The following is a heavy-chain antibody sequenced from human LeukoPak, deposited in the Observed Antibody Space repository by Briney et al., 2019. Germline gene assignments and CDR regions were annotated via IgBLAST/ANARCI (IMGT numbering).Heavy chain of an antibody. Sequence: GGSLRLSCAGSGFTFSSYTMNWVRQAPGKGLEWVASISYSSDYIYYTDSVKGRFTISRDNAKKSLYLQMNSLRVEDTAVYYCARDDIVGATHYGMDVWGQGTTVTVSS. V-gene: IGHV3-21*01. J-gene: IGHJ6*02. CDR3: ARDDIVGATHYGMDV. CDR2: ISYSSDYI. D-gene: IGHD1-26*01. CDR1: GFTFSSYT.